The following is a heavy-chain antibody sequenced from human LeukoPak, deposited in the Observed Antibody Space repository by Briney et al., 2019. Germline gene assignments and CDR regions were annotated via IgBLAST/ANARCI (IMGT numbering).Heavy chain of an antibody. Sequence: SETLSLTCTVSGGSIINYHWSWIRQPPGKGLEWIGYIYYSGNTKYNPSLKSRVTMSVDTSKNQFSLELTSVTAADTAVYYCARAKGYYDSSGYRNDGTFDNWGQGTLVTVSS. CDR3: ARAKGYYDSSGYRNDGTFDN. CDR1: GGSIINYH. D-gene: IGHD3-22*01. CDR2: IYYSGNT. J-gene: IGHJ4*02. V-gene: IGHV4-59*08.